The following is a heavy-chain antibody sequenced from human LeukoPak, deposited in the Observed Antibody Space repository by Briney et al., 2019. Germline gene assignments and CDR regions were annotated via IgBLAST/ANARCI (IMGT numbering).Heavy chain of an antibody. D-gene: IGHD1-14*01. J-gene: IGHJ4*02. V-gene: IGHV5-51*01. CDR1: GYTFTTYW. CDR2: IYPDDSDI. Sequence: GESLKISCKGSGYTFTTYWIGWVRQMPGKGPEWMALIYPDDSDIRYSPSFQGQVTISADKSMNTAYLQWSSLQASDTAMYYCVRRNRYDFEYWGQGSLVTVSS. CDR3: VRRNRYDFEY.